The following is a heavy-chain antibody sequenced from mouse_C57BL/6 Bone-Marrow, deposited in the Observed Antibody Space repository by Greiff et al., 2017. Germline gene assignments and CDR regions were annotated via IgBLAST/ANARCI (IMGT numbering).Heavy chain of an antibody. CDR1: GYTFTSYG. CDR2: IYPRSGNT. Sequence: VQLQESGAELARPGASVKLSCKASGYTFTSYGISWVKQRTGQGLEWIGEIYPRSGNTYYNEKFKGKATLTADKSSSTAYMELRSLTSEDSAVYFCARRSDYGNPWFAYWGQGTLVTVSA. CDR3: ARRSDYGNPWFAY. V-gene: IGHV1-81*01. D-gene: IGHD2-1*01. J-gene: IGHJ3*01.